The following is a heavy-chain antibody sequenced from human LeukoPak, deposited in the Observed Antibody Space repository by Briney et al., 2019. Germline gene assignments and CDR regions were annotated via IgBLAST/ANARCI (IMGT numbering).Heavy chain of an antibody. J-gene: IGHJ3*01. CDR3: VGRGSSSGTFDV. Sequence: SETLSLTCTVSGGSISSYYWSWIRQPPGKGLEWIGYIYYSGSTNYNPSLKSRVTMSVDKSNNQFSLNLGSVTAADTGVYYCVGRGSSSGTFDVWGPGTMVIVSS. V-gene: IGHV4-59*08. CDR1: GGSISSYY. D-gene: IGHD6-6*01. CDR2: IYYSGST.